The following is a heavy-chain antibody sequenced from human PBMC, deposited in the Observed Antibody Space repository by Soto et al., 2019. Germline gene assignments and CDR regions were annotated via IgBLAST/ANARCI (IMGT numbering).Heavy chain of an antibody. CDR1: ESTVSRDW. J-gene: IGHJ4*02. V-gene: IGHV3-7*04. CDR3: SGGVGDAF. CDR2: INQDGSEK. D-gene: IGHD1-26*01. Sequence: EVHLVESGGGLVQTGGSLRLSCAIFESTVSRDWMNWVRQAPGKGLEWVAHINQDGSEKYYVDAVKGRFTISRDNAKKSLYLQKTSLRPADTAMYYGSGGVGDAFWGQGTLVTVSS.